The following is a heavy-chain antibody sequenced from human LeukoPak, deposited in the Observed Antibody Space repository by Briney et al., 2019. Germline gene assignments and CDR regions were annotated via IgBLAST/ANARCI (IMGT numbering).Heavy chain of an antibody. D-gene: IGHD6-19*01. Sequence: SETLSLTCAVSGGSISSSNWWSWVRQPPGKGLEWIGEIYHSESTNYNPSLKSRITISVDKSKNQFSLKLSSVTAADTAVYYCARVRIAVDEVYFDYWGQGTLVTVSS. CDR1: GGSISSSNW. CDR3: ARVRIAVDEVYFDY. V-gene: IGHV4-4*02. J-gene: IGHJ4*02. CDR2: IYHSEST.